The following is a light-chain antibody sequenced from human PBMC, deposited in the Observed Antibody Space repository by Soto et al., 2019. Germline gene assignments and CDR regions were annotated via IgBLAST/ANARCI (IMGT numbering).Light chain of an antibody. CDR1: SSDVGAYNY. CDR3: SSYTTSDTYV. J-gene: IGLJ1*01. V-gene: IGLV2-14*01. Sequence: QSALTQPASVSGSPGQSITISCTGTSSDVGAYNYVSWYQQHPGKAPKLIIYDVNNRPSGVSNRFSGSKSGNTASLTISGLQAEDEADFYCSSYTTSDTYVFGTGTKVTVL. CDR2: DVN.